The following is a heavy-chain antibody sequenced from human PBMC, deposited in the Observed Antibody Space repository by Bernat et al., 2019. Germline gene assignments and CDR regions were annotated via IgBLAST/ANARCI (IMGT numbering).Heavy chain of an antibody. J-gene: IGHJ4*02. V-gene: IGHV2-5*02. CDR2: IYWDDDK. Sequence: QITLNESDPTLVKPTQTLTLTCTFSGFSLTTSGVGVGWIRQPPGKALEWLALIYWDDDKHYSPSLKTRLTVAKGTSKNEVVLTMTDMAPVDTATYYCARRLENYSRHTYTFDYWGQGTLVTVSS. CDR3: ARRLENYSRHTYTFDY. D-gene: IGHD3-10*01. CDR1: GFSLTTSGVG.